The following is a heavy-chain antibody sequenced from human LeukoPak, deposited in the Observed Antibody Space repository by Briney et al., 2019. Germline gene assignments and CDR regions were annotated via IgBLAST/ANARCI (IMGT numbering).Heavy chain of an antibody. CDR3: ARDKKSGESSEIDY. J-gene: IGHJ4*02. CDR1: GFTFSNYW. Sequence: PGGSLRLSCAASGFTFSNYWVLWVRQAPGKGLVWVSRINRDGSTTNYADSVKGRFTVSRDNAKNTLNLQMNSLRAEDTAVYYCARDKKSGESSEIDYWGQGTLVAVSS. V-gene: IGHV3-74*01. D-gene: IGHD3-10*01. CDR2: INRDGSTT.